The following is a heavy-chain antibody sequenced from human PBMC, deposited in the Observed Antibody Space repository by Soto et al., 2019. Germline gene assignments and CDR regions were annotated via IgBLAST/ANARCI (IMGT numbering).Heavy chain of an antibody. Sequence: PSEILSLTCTVSGGSISSYYWSWIRQPPGKGLEWIGYIYYSGSTNYNPSLKSRVTISVDTSKNQFSLKLSSVTAADTAVYYCARITHDYYDSSGYYHDVVLFDYWGQGTLVTVSS. CDR2: IYYSGST. CDR3: ARITHDYYDSSGYYHDVVLFDY. V-gene: IGHV4-59*01. CDR1: GGSISSYY. D-gene: IGHD3-22*01. J-gene: IGHJ4*02.